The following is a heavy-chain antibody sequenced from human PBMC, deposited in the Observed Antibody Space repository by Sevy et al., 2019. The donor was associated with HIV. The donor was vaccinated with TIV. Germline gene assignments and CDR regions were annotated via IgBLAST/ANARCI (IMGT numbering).Heavy chain of an antibody. D-gene: IGHD1-1*01. CDR3: ARNNAGGNPWVH. V-gene: IGHV3-7*01. CDR2: INLDGSEK. CDR1: GFTFSSYW. J-gene: IGHJ4*02. Sequence: GGSLRLSCAASGFTFSSYWMCWVRQSPERGLEWVANINLDGSEKFYGDSVKGRFTVSRDNTKNLLYLQMNSLRVEDTAVYYCARNNAGGNPWVHWGQGTLVTVSS.